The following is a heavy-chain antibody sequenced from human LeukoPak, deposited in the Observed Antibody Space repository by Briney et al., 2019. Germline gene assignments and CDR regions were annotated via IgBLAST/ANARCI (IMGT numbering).Heavy chain of an antibody. CDR3: ARRRAYYDILTGQTKDWYFDL. D-gene: IGHD3-9*01. J-gene: IGHJ2*01. Sequence: SETLSLTCAVSGGSISSGGYSWSWIRQPPGKGLEWIGYIYHSGSTYYNPSLKSRVTISVDRSKNQFSLKLSSVTAADTAVYYCARRRAYYDILTGQTKDWYFDLWGRGTLVTVSS. CDR1: GGSISSGGYS. V-gene: IGHV4-30-2*01. CDR2: IYHSGST.